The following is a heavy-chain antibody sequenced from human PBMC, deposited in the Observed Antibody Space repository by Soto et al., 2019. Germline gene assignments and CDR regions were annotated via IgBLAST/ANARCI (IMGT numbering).Heavy chain of an antibody. J-gene: IGHJ4*02. CDR1: GFTFSSYA. Sequence: QVQLVESGGGVVQPGRSLRLSCAASGFTFSSYAMHWVRQAPGKGLEWVAVISYDGSNKYYADSVKGRFTISRDNSKNTLYLQMNSLRAEDTAVYYCARGVVDYYDSNGDFDYWGQGTLVTVSS. CDR2: ISYDGSNK. V-gene: IGHV3-30-3*01. CDR3: ARGVVDYYDSNGDFDY. D-gene: IGHD3-22*01.